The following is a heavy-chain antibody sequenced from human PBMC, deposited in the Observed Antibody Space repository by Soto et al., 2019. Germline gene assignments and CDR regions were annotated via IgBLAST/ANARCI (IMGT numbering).Heavy chain of an antibody. Sequence: EVQLVESGGGFVQPGESLRLSCAASGFTFSLSAMSWVRQAPGRGLEWVSSISGGGSSTDYAESVKGRFTISRDNSKNTVHLQMNSLRAEDTAVYYCAKGQEYDILTGCDFWGQGALVTVSS. CDR2: ISGGGSST. CDR1: GFTFSLSA. J-gene: IGHJ4*02. V-gene: IGHV3-23*04. CDR3: AKGQEYDILTGCDF. D-gene: IGHD3-9*01.